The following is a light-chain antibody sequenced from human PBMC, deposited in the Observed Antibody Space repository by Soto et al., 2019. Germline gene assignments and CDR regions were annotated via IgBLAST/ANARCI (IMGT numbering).Light chain of an antibody. Sequence: QSVLTQPASVSGSPGQSTTISCTATSSVVDNYNFVSWYQHHPGKAPKLMIYEVTRRPSGVSSRFSGSKSGNTASLTISGLQAEDEADYYCSSYTSSGTQVFGTGTRSPS. V-gene: IGLV2-14*01. J-gene: IGLJ1*01. CDR1: SSVVDNYNF. CDR2: EVT. CDR3: SSYTSSGTQV.